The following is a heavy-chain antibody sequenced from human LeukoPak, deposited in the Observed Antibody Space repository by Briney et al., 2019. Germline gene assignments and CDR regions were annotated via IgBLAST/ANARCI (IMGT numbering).Heavy chain of an antibody. CDR1: GGTFSSYA. CDR2: IIPIFGTT. J-gene: IGHJ4*02. V-gene: IGHV1-69*13. D-gene: IGHD3-22*01. CDR3: ARHSGYHSTMYLDY. Sequence: SVKVSCKASGGTFSSYAISWVRQAPGQGLEWMGGIIPIFGTTNYAQKFQGRVTITADESMSTIYMELSSLRSGDTAVYYCARHSGYHSTMYLDYWGQGTPVTVSS.